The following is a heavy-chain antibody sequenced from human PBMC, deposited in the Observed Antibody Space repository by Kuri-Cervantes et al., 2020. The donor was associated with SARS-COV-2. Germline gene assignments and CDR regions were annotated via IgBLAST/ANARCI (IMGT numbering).Heavy chain of an antibody. V-gene: IGHV1-24*01. CDR1: GYTLTELS. D-gene: IGHD6-13*01. CDR3: ATDHIAAAGLFDY. CDR2: FDPEDGET. J-gene: IGHJ4*02. Sequence: ALVKVSCKVSGYTLTELSMHWVRQAPGKGLEWMGGFDPEDGETIYAQKFQGRVTITEDTSTDTAYMELSSLRSEDTAVYYCATDHIAAAGLFDYWGQGTLVTVSS.